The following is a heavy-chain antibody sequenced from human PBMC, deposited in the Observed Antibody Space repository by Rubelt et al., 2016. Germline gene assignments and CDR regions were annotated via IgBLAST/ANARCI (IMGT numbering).Heavy chain of an antibody. D-gene: IGHD2-15*01. CDR3: TRAMPPGWGMDV. V-gene: IGHV3-NL1*01. Sequence: QVQLVESGGGVVQPGRSLRLSCAASGFTFSNYGMHWVRQAPGKGLEWVSGITGSGGDTYYADSVTGRFIIFRDNCKNTVELQRNMRGAEDTASYYCTRAMPPGWGMDVWGQGTTVIVSS. CDR1: GFTFSNYG. CDR2: ITGSGGDT. J-gene: IGHJ6*02.